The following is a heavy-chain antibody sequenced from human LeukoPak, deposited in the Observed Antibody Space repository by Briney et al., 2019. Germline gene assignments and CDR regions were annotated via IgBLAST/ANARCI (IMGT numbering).Heavy chain of an antibody. Sequence: GASVKVSCKASGYTFTEYYLHWVRQAPGQGLECMGWANPNSGGTHYAQKFQGRVSMTRDTSTSTAYMELSRLRSDDTAVYYCARDPYDSSSYYYSYFDYWGQGTLVTVSS. J-gene: IGHJ4*02. V-gene: IGHV1-2*02. CDR1: GYTFTEYY. CDR2: ANPNSGGT. D-gene: IGHD3-22*01. CDR3: ARDPYDSSSYYYSYFDY.